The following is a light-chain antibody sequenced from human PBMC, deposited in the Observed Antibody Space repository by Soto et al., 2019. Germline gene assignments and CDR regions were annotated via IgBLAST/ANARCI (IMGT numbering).Light chain of an antibody. CDR2: QAS. Sequence: DIQMTQSPCSLSASVGDRATITCRATQSITKNLNWYQHKPGKAPELLIYQASDSQIGVPSRFSGSGSGTDFALIISGRKHEYFATYLCPQSYSSPYTFGQGTKVDIK. CDR1: QSITKN. CDR3: PQSYSSPYT. V-gene: IGKV1-39*01. J-gene: IGKJ2*01.